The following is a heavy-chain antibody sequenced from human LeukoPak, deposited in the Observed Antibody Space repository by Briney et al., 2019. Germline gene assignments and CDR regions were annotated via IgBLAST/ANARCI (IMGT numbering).Heavy chain of an antibody. V-gene: IGHV1-2*02. CDR1: GYTFTGYY. Sequence: GASVKVSCKASGYTFTGYYMHWVRQAPGQGLEWMGWINPNSGGTNYAQKFQGRVTMTRDTSISTAYMELSRLRSDDTAVYYCARGPPTYYYDSSGPEGAFDFWGQGTMVTVSS. D-gene: IGHD3-22*01. CDR3: ARGPPTYYYDSSGPEGAFDF. CDR2: INPNSGGT. J-gene: IGHJ3*01.